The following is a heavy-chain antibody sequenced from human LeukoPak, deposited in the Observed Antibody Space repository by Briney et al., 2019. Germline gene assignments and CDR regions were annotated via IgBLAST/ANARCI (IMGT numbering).Heavy chain of an antibody. Sequence: PGGSLRLSCAASGFTFSSYSMNWVRQAPGKGLEWVSSISSSSSYIYYAGSVKGRFTISRDNAKNSLYLQMNSLRAEDTAVYYCARDPTYYDFWSDYWGQGTLVTVSS. J-gene: IGHJ4*02. CDR2: ISSSSSYI. D-gene: IGHD3-3*01. CDR3: ARDPTYYDFWSDY. V-gene: IGHV3-21*01. CDR1: GFTFSSYS.